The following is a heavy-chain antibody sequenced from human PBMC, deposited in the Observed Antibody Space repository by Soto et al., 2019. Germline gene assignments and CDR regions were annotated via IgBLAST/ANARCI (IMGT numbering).Heavy chain of an antibody. CDR1: GYTFTRNY. CDR2: INPGGGYT. V-gene: IGHV1-46*01. J-gene: IGHJ4*02. Sequence: ASVKVSCKASGYTFTRNYIHWVRQAPGQGLEWMGIINPGGGYTDYAQRFQGRITMTRDMSTSTVYMELSSLTTEDTALYYCARLLSNSGGNLDFWGQGTLVTVSS. CDR3: ARLLSNSGGNLDF. D-gene: IGHD7-27*01.